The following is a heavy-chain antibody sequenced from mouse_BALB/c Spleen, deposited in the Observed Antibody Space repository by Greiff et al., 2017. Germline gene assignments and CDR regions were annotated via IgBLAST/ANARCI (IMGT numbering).Heavy chain of an antibody. Sequence: QVQLKESGPGLVAPSQSLSITCTVSGFSLTSYGVHWVRQPPGKGLEWLGVIWAGGSTNYNSALMSRLSISKDNSKSQVFLKMNSLQTDDTAMYYCARDQRDGYYLAWFAYWGQGTLVTVSA. J-gene: IGHJ3*01. CDR2: IWAGGST. CDR3: ARDQRDGYYLAWFAY. CDR1: GFSLTSYG. V-gene: IGHV2-9*02. D-gene: IGHD2-3*01.